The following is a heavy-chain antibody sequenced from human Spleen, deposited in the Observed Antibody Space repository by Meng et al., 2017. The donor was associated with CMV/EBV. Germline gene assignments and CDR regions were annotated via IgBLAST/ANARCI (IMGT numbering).Heavy chain of an antibody. CDR3: TTSSGGYQLLWYHDAFDI. CDR1: GFTFSGSA. Sequence: GESLKISCAASGFTFSGSAMHWVRQASGKGLEWVGRIRSKANSYATAYAASVKGRFTISRDDSKNTAYLQMNSLKTEDTAVYYCTTSSGGYQLLWYHDAFDIWGQGTMVTVSS. J-gene: IGHJ3*02. D-gene: IGHD2-2*01. CDR2: IRSKANSYAT. V-gene: IGHV3-73*01.